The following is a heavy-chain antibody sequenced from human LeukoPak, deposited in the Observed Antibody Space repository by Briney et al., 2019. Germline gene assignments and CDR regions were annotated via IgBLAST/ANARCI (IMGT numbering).Heavy chain of an antibody. CDR3: ATDLGGGYSDY. Sequence: ASVKVSCKASGGTFISYAISWVRQAPGQGLEWMGGFDPEDGETIYAQKFQGRVTMTEDTSTDTAYMELSSLRSEDTAVYYCATDLGGGYSDYWGQGTLVTVSS. D-gene: IGHD5-18*01. J-gene: IGHJ4*02. V-gene: IGHV1-24*01. CDR1: GGTFISYA. CDR2: FDPEDGET.